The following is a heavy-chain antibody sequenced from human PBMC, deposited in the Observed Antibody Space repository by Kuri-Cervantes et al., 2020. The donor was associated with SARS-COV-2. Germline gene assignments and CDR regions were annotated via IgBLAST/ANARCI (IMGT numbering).Heavy chain of an antibody. CDR1: GGSFSGYY. V-gene: IGHV4-34*01. CDR2: INHSGST. CDR3: ARSYGDYFRAWNY. D-gene: IGHD4-17*01. Sequence: SETLSLTCAVYGGSFSGYYWSWIRQPPGKGLEWIGEINHSGSTNYNPSLKSRVTISVDTSKNQFSLKLSSVTAADTAVYYCARSYGDYFRAWNYWGQGTLVTVSS. J-gene: IGHJ4*02.